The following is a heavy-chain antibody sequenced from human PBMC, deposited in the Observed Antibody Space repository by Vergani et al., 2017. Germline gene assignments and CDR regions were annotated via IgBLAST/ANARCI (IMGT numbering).Heavy chain of an antibody. CDR3: ATGGPRYSGSYYS. J-gene: IGHJ4*02. CDR1: GGSFNGYY. V-gene: IGHV4-34*01. D-gene: IGHD1-26*01. CDR2: INQSGST. Sequence: QVQLQQRGAGLLKPSETLSLTCAVYGGSFNGYYWSWIRQPPGKGLEWIGEINQSGSTNYNPSLKSRVTISVDTSKTQFSLRLSSVTAADTAVYYSATGGPRYSGSYYSWGQGTLVTVSS.